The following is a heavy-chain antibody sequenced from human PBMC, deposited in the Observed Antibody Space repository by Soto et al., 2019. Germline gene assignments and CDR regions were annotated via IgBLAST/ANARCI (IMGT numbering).Heavy chain of an antibody. CDR1: GGTSSSYS. J-gene: IGHJ4*01. Sequence: SVKVSCKASGGTSSSYSISWVRQSPGQGLEWMGGIIPIFGTANYAQKFQGRVTITADESTSTAYMELISLRSEDTAVYYCAREGPYSSSWYYFDYWGQGTLVTVS. D-gene: IGHD6-13*01. V-gene: IGHV1-69*13. CDR3: AREGPYSSSWYYFDY. CDR2: IIPIFGTA.